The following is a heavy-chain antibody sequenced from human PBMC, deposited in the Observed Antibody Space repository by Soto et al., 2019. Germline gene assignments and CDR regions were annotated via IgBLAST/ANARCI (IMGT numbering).Heavy chain of an antibody. CDR1: GGTVASSSW. J-gene: IGHJ5*02. CDR2: VYHTGDT. Sequence: QVQLQESGPRLVKPSGSLSLPCGVSGGTVASSSWWSWVRQSPGGGLKWVGNVYHTGDTNLNPSLPRRVTISVDKSNNQFSLRLNSLTAADTAVYFCAREIVTAGGNNYFDPWGPGTLVTVSS. D-gene: IGHD2-21*02. V-gene: IGHV4-4*02. CDR3: AREIVTAGGNNYFDP.